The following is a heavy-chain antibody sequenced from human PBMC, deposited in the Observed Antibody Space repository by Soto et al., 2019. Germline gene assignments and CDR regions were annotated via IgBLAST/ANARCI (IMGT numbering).Heavy chain of an antibody. CDR2: IVVGSGNT. CDR1: GFTFTSSA. Sequence: SVKVSCKASGFTFTSSAVQWVRQARGQRLEWIGWIVVGSGNTNYAQKFQERVTITRDMSTSTAYMELSSLRSEDTAVYYCAADPAIAVAGYYYYYGMDVWGQGTTVTVSS. J-gene: IGHJ6*02. CDR3: AADPAIAVAGYYYYYGMDV. V-gene: IGHV1-58*01. D-gene: IGHD6-19*01.